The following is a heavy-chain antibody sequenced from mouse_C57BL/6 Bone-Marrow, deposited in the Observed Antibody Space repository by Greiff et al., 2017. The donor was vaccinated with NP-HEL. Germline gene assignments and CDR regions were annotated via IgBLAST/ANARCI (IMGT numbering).Heavy chain of an antibody. CDR3: AKIYYYGSSFYYFDY. CDR2: ISSGGSYT. Sequence: EVKLVESGGDLVKPGGSLKLSCAASGFTFSSYGMSWVRQTPDERLEWVATISSGGSYTYYPDSVKGRFTISRDNAKNTLYLQMSSLKSEDTAMYYCAKIYYYGSSFYYFDYWGQGTTLTVSS. V-gene: IGHV5-6*01. J-gene: IGHJ2*01. CDR1: GFTFSSYG. D-gene: IGHD1-1*01.